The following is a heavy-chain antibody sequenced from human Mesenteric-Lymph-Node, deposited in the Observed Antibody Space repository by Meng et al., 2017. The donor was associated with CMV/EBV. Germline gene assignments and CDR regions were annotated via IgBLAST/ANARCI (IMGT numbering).Heavy chain of an antibody. CDR1: GFTFSSYG. Sequence: GESLKISCAASGFTFSSYGMHWVRQAPGKGLEWVSSISSSSSYIYYADSVKGRFTISRDNAKNSLYLQMNSLRAEDTAVYYCARDRSGYYGYYGMDVWGQGTTVTVSS. V-gene: IGHV3-21*01. CDR2: ISSSSSYI. J-gene: IGHJ6*02. D-gene: IGHD3-3*01. CDR3: ARDRSGYYGYYGMDV.